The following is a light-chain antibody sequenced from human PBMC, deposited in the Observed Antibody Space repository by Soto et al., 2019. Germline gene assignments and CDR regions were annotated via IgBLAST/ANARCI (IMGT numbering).Light chain of an antibody. V-gene: IGKV1-5*03. Sequence: IQMPQSPSTLSGTVGARVTITCRASQTISSGLAWYQQKPGKAPKLLIYDASTLKSGVPSRFSGSGSGTEFTLTISSLQPEDIATYYCQQYDNLPLTFGGGTKVDIK. J-gene: IGKJ4*01. CDR3: QQYDNLPLT. CDR1: QTISSG. CDR2: DAS.